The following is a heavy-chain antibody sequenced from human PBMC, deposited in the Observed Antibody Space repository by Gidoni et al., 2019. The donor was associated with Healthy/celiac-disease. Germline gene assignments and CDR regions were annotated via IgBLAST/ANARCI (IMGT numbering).Heavy chain of an antibody. J-gene: IGHJ4*02. D-gene: IGHD2-15*01. CDR3: AKEEGICSGGSCYCPDY. CDR1: GITFSSYG. CDR2: IRYDGSNK. Sequence: QVQLVESRGGVVHPGSSLRLSCAASGITFSSYGMNWVRQAPGRGLEWVSFIRYDGSNKYYAESVKVRFTISRDNSKNTLYLQMNSLRAEDTAVYYCAKEEGICSGGSCYCPDYWGQGTLVTVSS. V-gene: IGHV3-30*02.